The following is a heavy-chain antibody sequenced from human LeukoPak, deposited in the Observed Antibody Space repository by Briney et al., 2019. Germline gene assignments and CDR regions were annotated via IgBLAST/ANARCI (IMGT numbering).Heavy chain of an antibody. D-gene: IGHD3-22*01. J-gene: IGHJ4*02. Sequence: PSXTLSLTCTVSGGSISSYYWSWIRQPAGKGLEWIGRIYTSGSTNYNPSLKSRVTMSVDTSKNQFSLKLSSVTAVDTAVYYCARVGYYGSSGYYAVDLWGQGTLVTVSS. CDR2: IYTSGST. CDR3: ARVGYYGSSGYYAVDL. CDR1: GGSISSYY. V-gene: IGHV4-4*07.